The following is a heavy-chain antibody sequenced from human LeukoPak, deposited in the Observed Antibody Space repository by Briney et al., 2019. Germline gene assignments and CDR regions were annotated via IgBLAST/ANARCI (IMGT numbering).Heavy chain of an antibody. V-gene: IGHV1-18*01. CDR2: ISAYNGNT. J-gene: IGHJ4*02. D-gene: IGHD5/OR15-5a*01. CDR1: GYTFTTYG. Sequence: ASVKVSCKASGYTFTTYGISWLRQAPGQGLEWMGWISAYNGNTNYAQKLQGRVTMTPDTSTSTAYMELRSLRSDDTAVYYCARGKASQSTNYFDYWGQGTLVTVSS. CDR3: ARGKASQSTNYFDY.